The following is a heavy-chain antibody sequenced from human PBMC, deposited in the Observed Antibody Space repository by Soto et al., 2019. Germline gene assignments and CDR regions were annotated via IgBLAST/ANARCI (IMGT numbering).Heavy chain of an antibody. CDR1: GGSFSVYY. V-gene: IGHV4-34*01. D-gene: IGHD3-3*01. J-gene: IGHJ6*02. Sequence: SETLSLTCAVYGGSFSVYYWSWIRHPPGKGLEWIGEINHSGSTNYNPSLKSRVTISVDTSKNQFSLKLSSVTAADTAVYYCAGGHLYYDFWSGYPPLGMDVWGQGTTVTVSS. CDR3: AGGHLYYDFWSGYPPLGMDV. CDR2: INHSGST.